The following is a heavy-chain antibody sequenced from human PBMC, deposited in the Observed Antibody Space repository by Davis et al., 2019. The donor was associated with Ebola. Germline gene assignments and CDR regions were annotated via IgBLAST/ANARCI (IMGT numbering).Heavy chain of an antibody. CDR3: AKDGEGSYYDY. V-gene: IGHV3-30*18. CDR2: ISYDGSNK. J-gene: IGHJ4*02. CDR1: GFTFSSYG. D-gene: IGHD3-10*01. Sequence: GESLKISCAASGFTFSSYGMHWVRQAPGKGLEWVAGISYDGSNKYFADSVKGRFTISRDNAKNSLYLQMNTLRAEDTAVYYCAKDGEGSYYDYWGQGTLVTVSS.